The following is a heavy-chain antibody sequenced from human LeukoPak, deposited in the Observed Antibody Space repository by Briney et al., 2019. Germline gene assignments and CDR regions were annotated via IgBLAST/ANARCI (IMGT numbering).Heavy chain of an antibody. CDR2: IYYSGST. V-gene: IGHV4-61*01. D-gene: IGHD3-22*01. CDR3: ARDYDSSGCFDY. Sequence: PSETLSLTCTVSGGSISSGSYYWSWIRQPPGKGLEWIGYIYYSGSTNYNPSLKSRVTISVDTSKNQFSLKLSSVTAADTAVYYCARDYDSSGCFDYWGQGTLVTVSS. J-gene: IGHJ4*02. CDR1: GGSISSGSYY.